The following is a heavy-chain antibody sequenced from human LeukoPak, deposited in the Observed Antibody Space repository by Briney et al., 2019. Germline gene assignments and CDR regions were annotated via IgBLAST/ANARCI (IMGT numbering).Heavy chain of an antibody. V-gene: IGHV5-51*01. CDR2: IYPGDSDT. CDR1: GYSLTSYW. J-gene: IGHJ4*02. Sequence: GESLKISCKGSGYSLTSYWIGWVRQMPGKGLEWMGIIYPGDSDTRYSPSFQGQVTISADKSISTAYLQWSSLKASDTAMYYCASLPYYYDSSGYHTPHWGQGTLVTVSS. CDR3: ASLPYYYDSSGYHTPH. D-gene: IGHD3-22*01.